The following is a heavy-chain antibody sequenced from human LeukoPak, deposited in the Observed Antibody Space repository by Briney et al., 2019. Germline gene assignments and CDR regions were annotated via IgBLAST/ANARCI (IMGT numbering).Heavy chain of an antibody. J-gene: IGHJ6*02. CDR1: GFTFSSYA. CDR3: ARGYSGMDV. CDR2: IKQDGSEK. Sequence: GGSLRLSCAAPGFTFSSYAMHWVRQAPGKGLEWVANIKQDGSEKYYVDSVKGRSTISRDNAKNSLCLQMNSLRAEDTAVYYCARGYSGMDVWGQGTTVTVSS. V-gene: IGHV3-7*03.